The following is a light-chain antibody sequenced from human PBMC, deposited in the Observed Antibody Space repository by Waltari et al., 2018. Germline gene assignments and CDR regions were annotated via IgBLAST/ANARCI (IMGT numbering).Light chain of an antibody. V-gene: IGKV4-1*01. J-gene: IGKJ1*01. Sequence: DIVMTQSPGSLAVSLGERAPINCKSSQSLLYTSNSKNYLAWYQQRPGQAPRLLLFWASTRQVGVPDRFTGSGSGTDFSLTITSLQAEDVAVYYCQQYFSTPPWTFGQGTKVEIK. CDR1: QSLLYTSNSKNY. CDR3: QQYFSTPPWT. CDR2: WAS.